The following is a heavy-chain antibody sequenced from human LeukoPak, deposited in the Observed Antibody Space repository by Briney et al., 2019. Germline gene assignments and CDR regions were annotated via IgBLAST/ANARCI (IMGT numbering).Heavy chain of an antibody. V-gene: IGHV4-61*02. Sequence: SETLSLTCTVSGGSLSSGSYYWSWIRQPAGKGLEWIGRIYTSGSTNYNPSLKSRVTISVDTSKNQFSLQLSSVTAADTAVYYCARDLLHYDVLTGYYATMYFDYWGQGTLVTVSS. D-gene: IGHD3-9*01. J-gene: IGHJ4*02. CDR3: ARDLLHYDVLTGYYATMYFDY. CDR1: GGSLSSGSYY. CDR2: IYTSGST.